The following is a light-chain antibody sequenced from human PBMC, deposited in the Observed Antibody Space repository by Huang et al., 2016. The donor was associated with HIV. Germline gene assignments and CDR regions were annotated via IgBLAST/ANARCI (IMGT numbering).Light chain of an antibody. CDR2: GAS. CDR3: QQYGSPLWT. V-gene: IGKV3-20*01. Sequence: EIVLTQSPGTLSLSPGERATLSCRASQSVSNKFLAWYQQRLGQAPRRLIYGASSRATGIPDRFTGSGSGTDFTLTISRLEPEDFAVYYCQQYGSPLWTFGQGTKVEIK. CDR1: QSVSNKF. J-gene: IGKJ1*01.